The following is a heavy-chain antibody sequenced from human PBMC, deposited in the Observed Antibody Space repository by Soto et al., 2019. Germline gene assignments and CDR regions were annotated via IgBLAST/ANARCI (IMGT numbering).Heavy chain of an antibody. D-gene: IGHD3-22*01. CDR3: ARQGSASYYDSSGLYYDAFDI. J-gene: IGHJ3*02. CDR2: IYYSGST. CDR1: GGCMCSSGYY. Sequence: SETLYLTCTVSGGCMCSSGYYWGLIRQPPGKGLEWIGSIYYSGSTYYNPSLKSRVTISVDTSKNQFSLKLSSVTAADTAVYYCARQGSASYYDSSGLYYDAFDIWGQGTMVTVSS. V-gene: IGHV4-39*01.